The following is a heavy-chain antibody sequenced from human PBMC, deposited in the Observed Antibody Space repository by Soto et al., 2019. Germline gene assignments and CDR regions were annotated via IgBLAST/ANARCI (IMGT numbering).Heavy chain of an antibody. CDR1: GFTFDDYA. Sequence: EVQLVESGGGLVQPGRSLRLSCAASGFTFDDYAMHWVRQAPGKGLEWVSGISWNSGSIGYADAVKGRFTISRDNPKNSLYLQMKRLIAEDTALYYCAKTSYDYIWGRTAYFDYWGQGTLVTVSS. J-gene: IGHJ4*02. CDR3: AKTSYDYIWGRTAYFDY. CDR2: ISWNSGSI. V-gene: IGHV3-9*01. D-gene: IGHD3-16*01.